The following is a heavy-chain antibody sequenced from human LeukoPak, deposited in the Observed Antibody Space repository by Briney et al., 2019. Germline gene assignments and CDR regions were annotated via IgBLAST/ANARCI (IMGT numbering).Heavy chain of an antibody. CDR2: ISSSSSYI. V-gene: IGHV3-21*01. CDR1: RFTFSPYS. J-gene: IGHJ3*02. CDR3: SRRGQLLWRGDAFDI. D-gene: IGHD2-2*01. Sequence: GGSLRLSCAACRFTFSPYSMNWVRQAPGKGLEWVSSISSSSSYIYYADSVKGRFTISRDNAKNSLYLQMNSLRAEDTTVYYCSRRGQLLWRGDAFDIWGQGTMVTVSS.